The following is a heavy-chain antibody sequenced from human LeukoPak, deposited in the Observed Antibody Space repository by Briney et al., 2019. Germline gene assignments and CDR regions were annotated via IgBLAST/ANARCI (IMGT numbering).Heavy chain of an antibody. D-gene: IGHD6-19*01. CDR3: ARVGYSSGWYFFDS. Sequence: SETLSLTCTVSGGSISSYYWSWIRQPPGKGLEWIGYIYYSGSTNYNPSLKSRVTISVDTSKNQFSLKLGSVTAADTAVYYCARVGYSSGWYFFDSWGQGTLVTVSS. V-gene: IGHV4-59*01. CDR1: GGSISSYY. J-gene: IGHJ4*02. CDR2: IYYSGST.